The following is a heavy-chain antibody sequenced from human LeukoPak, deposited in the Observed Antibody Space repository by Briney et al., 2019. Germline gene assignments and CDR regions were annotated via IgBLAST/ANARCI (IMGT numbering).Heavy chain of an antibody. V-gene: IGHV3-33*06. CDR3: AKGPGVVITSGYFDL. J-gene: IGHJ2*01. D-gene: IGHD3-22*01. CDR1: GFTFSTYG. CDR2: IWYDGSNK. Sequence: PGRSLRLSCAASGFTFSTYGMHWVRQAPGKGLEWVAVIWYDGSNKFYADSVKGRFTISRDNSKNTLYLQMNSLRAEDTAVYYCAKGPGVVITSGYFDLWGRGTLITVSS.